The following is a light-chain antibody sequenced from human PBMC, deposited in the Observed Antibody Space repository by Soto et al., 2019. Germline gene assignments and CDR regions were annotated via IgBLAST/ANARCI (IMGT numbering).Light chain of an antibody. Sequence: EIVLPQSPGPLSLSPGERATLSCRASKSFSSSYFAWYQQKPGQAPRLLIYGASSRATGIPDRFSGSGSGKDFTLTISRLEPEDFAVYYCQQYGSSLFTFGPGTKVDIK. J-gene: IGKJ3*01. CDR3: QQYGSSLFT. CDR2: GAS. CDR1: KSFSSSY. V-gene: IGKV3-20*01.